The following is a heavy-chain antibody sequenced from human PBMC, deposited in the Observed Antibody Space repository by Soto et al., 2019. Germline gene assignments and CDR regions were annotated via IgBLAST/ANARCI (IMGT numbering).Heavy chain of an antibody. CDR3: VHRHLWSLQGTLTTRQAYDI. D-gene: IGHD4-17*01. V-gene: IGHV2-5*02. Sequence: QITLKESGPTLVKPTQTLTLTCTFSGFSLSTSGVGVGWIRQPPGKALEGLALIYWDDDKRYSPSLKSTLTITKDTSKSHVDLTLTNKDPGDTATYYCVHRHLWSLQGTLTTRQAYDIWGQGTRVTVSS. J-gene: IGHJ3*02. CDR2: IYWDDDK. CDR1: GFSLSTSGVG.